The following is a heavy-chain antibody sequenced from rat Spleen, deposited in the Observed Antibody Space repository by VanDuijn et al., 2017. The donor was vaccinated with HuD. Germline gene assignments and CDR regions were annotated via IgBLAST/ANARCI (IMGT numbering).Heavy chain of an antibody. CDR3: TTAGYTTGYYYAGGFDY. Sequence: EVQLVESGGGLVQPGRSMKLSCAASGFTFSSFPMAWVRQAPTKGLEWVATISSSGGSTHYRDTVKGRFTISRDNAKSTLYLQMDSLRSEDTATYYCTTAGYTTGYYYAGGFDYWGQGVMVTVSS. V-gene: IGHV5-46*01. CDR2: ISSSGGST. D-gene: IGHD1-6*01. J-gene: IGHJ2*01. CDR1: GFTFSSFP.